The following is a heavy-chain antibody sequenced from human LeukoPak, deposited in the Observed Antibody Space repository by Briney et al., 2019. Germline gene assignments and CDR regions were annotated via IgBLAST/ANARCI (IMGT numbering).Heavy chain of an antibody. CDR2: ISSSSSYI. J-gene: IGHJ4*02. CDR3: ARDQGAYFSSTSCPIDY. V-gene: IGHV3-21*01. CDR1: GFTFSSYS. D-gene: IGHD2-2*01. Sequence: PGGSLRLSCAASGFTFSSYSMNWVRQAPGKGLEWVSSISSSSSYIYYADSVKGRFTISRDNAKSSLYLQMNSLRAEDTAVYYCARDQGAYFSSTSCPIDYWGQGTLVTVSS.